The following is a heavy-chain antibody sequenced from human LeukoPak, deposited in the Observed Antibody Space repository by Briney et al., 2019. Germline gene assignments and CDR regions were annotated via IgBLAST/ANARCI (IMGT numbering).Heavy chain of an antibody. D-gene: IGHD3-9*01. Sequence: KSGGSLRLSCAASGFTFSDYYVSWIRQAPGKGLEWVSYISSSGSTMYYADSVKGRFTISRDNAKNSLYLQMNSLRAEDTAVYYCARDGAYYDILTGYLKPYYYYGMDVWGQGTTVTVSS. CDR1: GFTFSDYY. CDR3: ARDGAYYDILTGYLKPYYYYGMDV. J-gene: IGHJ6*02. CDR2: ISSSGSTM. V-gene: IGHV3-11*01.